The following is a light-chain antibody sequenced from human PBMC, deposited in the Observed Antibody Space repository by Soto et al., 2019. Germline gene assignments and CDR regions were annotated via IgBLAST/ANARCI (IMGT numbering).Light chain of an antibody. V-gene: IGKV1-9*01. Sequence: DIQLTQSPSFLSASVGDRVTITRRASQGISDYLAWYQQKPGKAPKLLIHTASTLQSGVPSRFRGSGSGTEFTLTISRLQPEDFASYYCQQRHSYPITFGQGTQLEI. J-gene: IGKJ5*01. CDR2: TAS. CDR3: QQRHSYPIT. CDR1: QGISDY.